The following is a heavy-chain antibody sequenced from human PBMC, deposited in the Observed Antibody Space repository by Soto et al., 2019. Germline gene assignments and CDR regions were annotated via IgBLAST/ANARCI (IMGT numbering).Heavy chain of an antibody. CDR3: ARVERYCSGGSCYSYCWLDP. CDR1: GGALSGYY. CDR2: INHSGST. V-gene: IGHV4-34*01. J-gene: IGHJ5*02. D-gene: IGHD2-15*01. Sequence: PSETLSLTCAVYGGALSGYYWSWIRQPPGKGLEWIGEINHSGSTNYNPSLKSRVTISVDTSKNQFSLKLSSVTAADTAVYYCARVERYCSGGSCYSYCWLDPWGQGTLVTVSS.